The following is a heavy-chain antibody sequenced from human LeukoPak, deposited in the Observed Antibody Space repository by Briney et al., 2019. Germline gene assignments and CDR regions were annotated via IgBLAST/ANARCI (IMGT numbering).Heavy chain of an antibody. CDR1: GFTVSGNY. Sequence: GGSLRLSCAASGFTVSGNYMSWVRQAPGKGLEWVSLIYSGGTTYYADSVKGRFTISRDNSKNTLYLQINSLRAEDTAVYYCAKDIGVLIYYYYMDVWGKGTTVTVSS. CDR3: AKDIGVLIYYYYMDV. CDR2: IYSGGTT. D-gene: IGHD2-8*01. V-gene: IGHV3-53*05. J-gene: IGHJ6*03.